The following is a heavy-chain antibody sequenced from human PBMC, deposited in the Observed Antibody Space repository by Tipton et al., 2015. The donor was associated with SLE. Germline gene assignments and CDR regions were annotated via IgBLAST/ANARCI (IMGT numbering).Heavy chain of an antibody. CDR1: GFTFSSYW. J-gene: IGHJ4*02. CDR2: IKQDGSEK. V-gene: IGHV3-7*05. D-gene: IGHD5-18*01. Sequence: SLRLSCAASGFTFSSYWMSWVRQAPGKGLEWVANIKQDGSEKYYVDSVKGRFTISRDNAKNSLYLQMNSLRAEDTAVYYCAKDIRGYTYGLDYWGQGTLVTVSS. CDR3: AKDIRGYTYGLDY.